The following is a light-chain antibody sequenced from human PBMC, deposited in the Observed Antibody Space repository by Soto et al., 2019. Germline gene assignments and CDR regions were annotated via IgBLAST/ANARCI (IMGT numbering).Light chain of an antibody. Sequence: QSVLTQPASVSGAPGQRVTISCTGSSSNIGAGNDVSWYQQLPGTAPKLIIYGNSNRPSGVPDRFSGSKSGNSASLAITGLQAEDEADYYCQSYDSSLSVSVFGTGTKVTVL. CDR2: GNS. CDR1: SSNIGAGND. CDR3: QSYDSSLSVSV. V-gene: IGLV1-40*01. J-gene: IGLJ1*01.